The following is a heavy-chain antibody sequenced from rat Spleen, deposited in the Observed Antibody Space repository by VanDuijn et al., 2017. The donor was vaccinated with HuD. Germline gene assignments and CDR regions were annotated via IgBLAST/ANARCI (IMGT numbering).Heavy chain of an antibody. J-gene: IGHJ2*01. CDR2: ISYDGSST. CDR3: TTEPGYNSYFAY. Sequence: EVQLVESGGGLVQPGRSLKLSCAASGFTFSDYNMAWVRQAPKKGLEWVATISYDGSSTYYRDSVKGRFTISRDNAKSSLYLQMDSLRSEDTATYYCTTEPGYNSYFAYWGQGVMVTVSS. D-gene: IGHD1-4*01. CDR1: GFTFSDYN. V-gene: IGHV5-20*01.